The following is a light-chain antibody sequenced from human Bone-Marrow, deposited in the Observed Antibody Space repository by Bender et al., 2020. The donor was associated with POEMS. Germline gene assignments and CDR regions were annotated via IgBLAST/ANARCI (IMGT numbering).Light chain of an antibody. CDR1: SSNVGSYDL. V-gene: IGLV2-14*02. Sequence: QSALTQPPSASGSPGQSITISCTGTSSNVGSYDLVSWYQQHPGKAPTLIIYDVSNRPSGVSNRFSGSKSGNTASLTISGLQAENEADYYCDSYTSSNTWVFGGGTQLTVL. J-gene: IGLJ3*02. CDR2: DVS. CDR3: DSYTSSNTWV.